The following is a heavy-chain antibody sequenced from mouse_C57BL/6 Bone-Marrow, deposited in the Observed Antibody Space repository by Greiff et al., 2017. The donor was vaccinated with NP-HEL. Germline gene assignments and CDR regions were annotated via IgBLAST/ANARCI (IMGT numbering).Heavy chain of an antibody. CDR1: GYTFTDYE. J-gene: IGHJ3*01. CDR3: TRSRTAWFAY. CDR2: IDPETGGN. Sequence: QVQLKESGAELVRPGASVTLSCKASGYTFTDYEMHWVKQTPVHGLEWIGAIDPETGGNAYNQKFKGKAILTADKSSSTAYLELRSLTSEDSAVYYCTRSRTAWFAYWGQGTLVTVSA. D-gene: IGHD4-1*01. V-gene: IGHV1-15*01.